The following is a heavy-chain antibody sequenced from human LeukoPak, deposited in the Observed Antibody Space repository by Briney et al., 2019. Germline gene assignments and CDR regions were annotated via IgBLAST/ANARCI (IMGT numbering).Heavy chain of an antibody. CDR3: ARARTYYYDSSGYVYYYYGMDV. CDR1: GFTVSSNY. D-gene: IGHD3-22*01. V-gene: IGHV3-53*01. Sequence: GGSLRLSCAASGFTVSSNYMRWVRQAPGKGLEWVAVIYSGGSTYYSDSVTDGFTISRDNSKNTLYLQMNSLRAEDTAVYYCARARTYYYDSSGYVYYYYGMDVWGQGTTVTVSS. J-gene: IGHJ6*02. CDR2: IYSGGST.